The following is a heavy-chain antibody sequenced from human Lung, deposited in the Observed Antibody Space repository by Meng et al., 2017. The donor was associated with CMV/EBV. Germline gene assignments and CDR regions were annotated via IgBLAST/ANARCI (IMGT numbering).Heavy chain of an antibody. CDR2: VVYSGTT. J-gene: IGHJ4*02. V-gene: IGHV4-39*01. CDR1: GGSISSSSYY. Sequence: LQRLAAGPGLVKPSGTLFPPCTVSGGSISSSSYYWAWIRQPPGEGLEWIGSVVYSGTTYYTSSLKSRVSISVDTSKNQFSLKLSSVTTADTAVYYCARHHHSPTFNYWGQGTLVTVSS. CDR3: ARHHHSPTFNY. D-gene: IGHD1-14*01.